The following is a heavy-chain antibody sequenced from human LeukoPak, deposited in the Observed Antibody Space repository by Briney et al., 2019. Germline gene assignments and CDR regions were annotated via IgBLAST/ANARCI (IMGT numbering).Heavy chain of an antibody. Sequence: PAETLSLTCAVYGGSFSGYYWSWIRQLPGKGLECIGEINHSGSTNYNPSLKSRVTISVDTSKNQFSLKLSSVTAADTAVYYCANLSSNYGYYYMDVWGKGTTVTISS. CDR2: INHSGST. J-gene: IGHJ6*03. CDR1: GGSFSGYY. D-gene: IGHD6-19*01. V-gene: IGHV4-34*01. CDR3: ANLSSNYGYYYMDV.